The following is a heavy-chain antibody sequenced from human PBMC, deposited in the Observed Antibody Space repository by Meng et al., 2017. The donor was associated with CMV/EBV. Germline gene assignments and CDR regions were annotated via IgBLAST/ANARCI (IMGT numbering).Heavy chain of an antibody. CDR2: IIPIFGTA. CDR3: ARAHDYGDYARGWCGMDV. V-gene: IGHV1-69*05. J-gene: IGHJ6*02. CDR1: GGTFSSYA. D-gene: IGHD4-17*01. Sequence: SVKVSCKASGGTFSSYAISWVRQAPGQGLEWMGGIIPIFGTANYAQKFQGRVTITRDTSISTAYMELSRLRSDDTAVYYCARAHDYGDYARGWCGMDVWGQGTTVTVSS.